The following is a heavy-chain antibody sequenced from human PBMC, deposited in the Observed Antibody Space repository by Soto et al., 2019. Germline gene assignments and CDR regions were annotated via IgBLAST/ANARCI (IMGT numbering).Heavy chain of an antibody. D-gene: IGHD3-10*01. J-gene: IGHJ6*02. CDR2: IYPGDSDT. V-gene: IGHV5-51*01. Sequence: GESLKISCKGSGYSFTSYWIGWVRQMPGKGLEWMGIIYPGDSDTRYSPSFQGQVTISADKSISTAYLQWSSLKASDTAMYYCARVGRPFMVSYYYGMDVWGQGTTVTVSS. CDR3: ARVGRPFMVSYYYGMDV. CDR1: GYSFTSYW.